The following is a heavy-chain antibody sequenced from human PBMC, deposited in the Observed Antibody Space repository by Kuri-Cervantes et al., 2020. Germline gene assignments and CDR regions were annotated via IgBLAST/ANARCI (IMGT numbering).Heavy chain of an antibody. Sequence: ASVKVSCKASGYTFTSYDINWVRQATGQGLEWMGWMNPNSGNTGYAQKFQGRVTMTRNTSISTAYMELSSLRSEDTAVYYCATVRPAPVVVVALDAFDIWGRGTMVTVSS. D-gene: IGHD2-15*01. V-gene: IGHV1-8*01. CDR1: GYTFTSYD. J-gene: IGHJ3*02. CDR2: MNPNSGNT. CDR3: ATVRPAPVVVVALDAFDI.